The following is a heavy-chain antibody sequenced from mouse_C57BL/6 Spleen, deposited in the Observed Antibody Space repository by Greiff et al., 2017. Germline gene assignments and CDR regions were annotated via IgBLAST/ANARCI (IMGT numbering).Heavy chain of an antibody. Sequence: QVQLQQSGPELVKPGASVKISCKASGYAFSSSWMNWVKQRPGKGLEWIGRIYPGDGDTNYNGKFKGKATLTADKSSSTAYMQLSSLTSEDSAVYFCARNYYGSRGDWYFDVWGTGTTVTVSS. CDR3: ARNYYGSRGDWYFDV. J-gene: IGHJ1*03. V-gene: IGHV1-82*01. CDR2: IYPGDGDT. D-gene: IGHD1-1*01. CDR1: GYAFSSSW.